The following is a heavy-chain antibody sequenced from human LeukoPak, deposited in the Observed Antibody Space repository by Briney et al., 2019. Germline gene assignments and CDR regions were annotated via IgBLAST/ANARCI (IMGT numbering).Heavy chain of an antibody. CDR2: ISGSGGST. CDR1: GFTFDDYA. J-gene: IGHJ4*02. D-gene: IGHD3-22*01. V-gene: IGHV3-23*01. Sequence: GGSLRLSCAASGFTFDDYAMHWVRQAPGKGLEWVTGISGSGGSTNYADSVKGRFTISRDNPKNTLYLQMNSLRAEDMAVYFCAKRGVVIRVILVGFHKEAYYFDSWGQGALVTVSS. CDR3: AKRGVVIRVILVGFHKEAYYFDS.